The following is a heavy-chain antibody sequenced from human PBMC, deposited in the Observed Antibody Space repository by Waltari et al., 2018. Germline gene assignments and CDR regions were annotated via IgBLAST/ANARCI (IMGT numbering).Heavy chain of an antibody. V-gene: IGHV4-31*03. CDR2: MYKGGNT. J-gene: IGHJ1*01. CDR1: GGSINSDGYF. D-gene: IGHD3-22*01. Sequence: QVQLQESGPGLVKPSQTLSLICTVSGGSINSDGYFWSWIRQHPGKGLEWIGYMYKGGNTYYNPSLKSRVIISVDTSKNQLSLNLTSVTAADTAVYYCAHTSSSAYYSFFQYWGQGTLVTVSS. CDR3: AHTSSSAYYSFFQY.